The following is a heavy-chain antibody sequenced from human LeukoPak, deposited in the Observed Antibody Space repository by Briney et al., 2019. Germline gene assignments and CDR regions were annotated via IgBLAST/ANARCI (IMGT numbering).Heavy chain of an antibody. CDR3: ARGHVDAPMVQFDY. CDR2: ISAYNGNT. Sequence: ASVKVSCKAPGYTFTSYGINWVRQAPGQGLEWMGWISAYNGNTNYAQNLQGRVTMTTDTSTSTAYMELRSLRSDDTAVYYCARGHVDAPMVQFDYWGQGALVTVSS. D-gene: IGHD5-18*01. V-gene: IGHV1-18*01. J-gene: IGHJ4*02. CDR1: GYTFTSYG.